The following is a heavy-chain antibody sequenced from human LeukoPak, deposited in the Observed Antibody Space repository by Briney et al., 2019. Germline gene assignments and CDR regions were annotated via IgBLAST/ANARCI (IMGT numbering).Heavy chain of an antibody. CDR1: GYTFTGYY. CDR3: ARETITMVRGVKARLFDY. Sequence: ASVKVSCKASGYTFTGYYMHWVRQAPGQGLEWMGGIIPIFCTANYAQKFQGRVTITADKSTSTAYMELSSLRSEDTAVYYCARETITMVRGVKARLFDYWGQGTLVTVSS. D-gene: IGHD3-10*01. J-gene: IGHJ4*02. V-gene: IGHV1-69*06. CDR2: IIPIFCTA.